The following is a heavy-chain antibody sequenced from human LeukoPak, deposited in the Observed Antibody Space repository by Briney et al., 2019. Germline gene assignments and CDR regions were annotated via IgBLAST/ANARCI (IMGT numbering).Heavy chain of an antibody. Sequence: SETLSHTCAVSGGSISSGGYSWSWIRQPRGKGLEWIGYNFHSGSTYYNPSLKSRVAISVDRSKNQFSLKLSSVTAADTAVYYCARVVVAATSLYFDYWGQGTLVTVSS. J-gene: IGHJ4*02. CDR1: GGSISSGGYS. CDR3: ARVVVAATSLYFDY. D-gene: IGHD2-15*01. V-gene: IGHV4-30-2*01. CDR2: NFHSGST.